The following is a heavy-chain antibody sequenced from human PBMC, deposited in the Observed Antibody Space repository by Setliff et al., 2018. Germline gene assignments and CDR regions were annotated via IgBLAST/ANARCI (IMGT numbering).Heavy chain of an antibody. CDR1: GGSISSYY. Sequence: SETLSLTCTVSGGSISSYYWSWIRQPPGKGLEWIGYMYYSGSTNYNPSLKSRVTISVDTSKNQFSLKLSSVTAADTALYYCARSLGYSSSSVDYWGQGTLVTVSS. V-gene: IGHV4-59*12. D-gene: IGHD6-6*01. CDR2: MYYSGST. CDR3: ARSLGYSSSSVDY. J-gene: IGHJ4*02.